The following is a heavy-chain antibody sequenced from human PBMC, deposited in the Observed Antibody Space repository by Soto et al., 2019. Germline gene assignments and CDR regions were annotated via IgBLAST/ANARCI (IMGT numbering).Heavy chain of an antibody. CDR1: GGSIRSYY. D-gene: IGHD1-26*01. Sequence: QVQLQESGPGLVKPSETLSLTCTVSGGSIRSYYWSWIRQPPGKGLEWIGYIYYSGSTNYNPSLKSRVTISVDTSKNQFSLQLSSVTAADTAVYYCARRYGSAIDYWGQGTLVTVSS. J-gene: IGHJ4*02. CDR2: IYYSGST. V-gene: IGHV4-59*08. CDR3: ARRYGSAIDY.